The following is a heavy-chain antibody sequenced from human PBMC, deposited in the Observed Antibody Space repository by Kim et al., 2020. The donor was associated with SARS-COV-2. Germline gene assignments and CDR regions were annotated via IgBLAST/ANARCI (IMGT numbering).Heavy chain of an antibody. V-gene: IGHV4-59*01. CDR3: ARSTFGDGYNYPFDY. Sequence: PPLKSRVTISVNTSKNQFSLKLSSVTAADTAVYYCARSTFGDGYNYPFDYWGQGTLVTVSS. J-gene: IGHJ4*02. D-gene: IGHD5-12*01.